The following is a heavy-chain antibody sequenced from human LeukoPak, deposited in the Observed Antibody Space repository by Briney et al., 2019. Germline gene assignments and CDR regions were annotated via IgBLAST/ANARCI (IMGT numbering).Heavy chain of an antibody. V-gene: IGHV1-8*01. D-gene: IGHD2-2*01. CDR2: MNPNSGNT. CDR3: ARDLLPATNWFDP. J-gene: IGHJ5*02. CDR1: GYTFTSYD. Sequence: ASLKVSCKASGYTFTSYDINWVRPAPGQGLEWMGWMNPNSGNTGYAQKFQGRVTMTRNTSISTAYMELSSLRSEDTAVYYCARDLLPATNWFDPWGQGTLVTVSS.